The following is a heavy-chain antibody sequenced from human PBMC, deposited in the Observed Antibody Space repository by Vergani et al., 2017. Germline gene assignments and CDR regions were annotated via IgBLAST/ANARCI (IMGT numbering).Heavy chain of an antibody. J-gene: IGHJ6*02. V-gene: IGHV3-21*01. D-gene: IGHD5-12*01. CDR2: ISSSSSYI. Sequence: EVQLLESGGGLVQPGGSLRLSCAASGFTFSSYSMNWVRQAPGKGLEWVSSISSSSSYIYYADSVKGRFTISRDNAKNSLYLQMNSLRAEDTAVYFCARDGYSGYDFAYYYGMDVWGQGTTITVSS. CDR3: ARDGYSGYDFAYYYGMDV. CDR1: GFTFSSYS.